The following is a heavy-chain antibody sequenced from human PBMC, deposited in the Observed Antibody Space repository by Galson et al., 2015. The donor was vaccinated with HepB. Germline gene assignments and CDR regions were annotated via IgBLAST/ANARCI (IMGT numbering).Heavy chain of an antibody. J-gene: IGHJ3*02. D-gene: IGHD1-26*01. Sequence: SLRLSCAASGFTFSSSGMHWVRQAPGKGLEWVAVISYDGSNKYYADSVKGRFTISRDNSKNTLYLQMNSLRAEDTAVYYCAGIWVGATPSAFDIWGQGTMVTVSS. CDR1: GFTFSSSG. CDR2: ISYDGSNK. CDR3: AGIWVGATPSAFDI. V-gene: IGHV3-30*03.